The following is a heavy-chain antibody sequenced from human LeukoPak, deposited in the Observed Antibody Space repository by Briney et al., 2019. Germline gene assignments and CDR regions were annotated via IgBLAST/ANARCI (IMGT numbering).Heavy chain of an antibody. Sequence: ESSETLSLTCAVYGGSFSGYYWSWIRQPPGKGLEWIGEINHSGSTNYNPSLKSRVTISVDTSKNQFSLKLSSVTAADTAVYYCARRRVRGVIIAHFDYWGQGTLVTVSS. V-gene: IGHV4-34*01. CDR1: GGSFSGYY. D-gene: IGHD3-10*01. J-gene: IGHJ4*02. CDR3: ARRRVRGVIIAHFDY. CDR2: INHSGST.